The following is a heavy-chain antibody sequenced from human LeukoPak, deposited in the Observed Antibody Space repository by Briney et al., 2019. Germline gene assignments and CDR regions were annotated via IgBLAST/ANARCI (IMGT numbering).Heavy chain of an antibody. V-gene: IGHV1-69*13. Sequence: SVKVSYKASGGTFSSYAISWVRQAPGQGLEWMGGIIPIFGTANYAQKFQGRVTIIADESTSTAYMELSSLRSEDTAVYYCASSYDSSGYYLVYWGQGTLVTVSS. CDR3: ASSYDSSGYYLVY. J-gene: IGHJ4*02. CDR2: IIPIFGTA. CDR1: GGTFSSYA. D-gene: IGHD3-22*01.